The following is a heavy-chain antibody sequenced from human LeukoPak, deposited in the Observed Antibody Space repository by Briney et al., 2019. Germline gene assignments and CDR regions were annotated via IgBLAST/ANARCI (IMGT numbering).Heavy chain of an antibody. J-gene: IGHJ3*02. V-gene: IGHV4-59*12. CDR3: AKSNGYGLIDI. CDR1: GGYISSYY. Sequence: PSETLSLTCTVSGGYISSYYWSWIRQPPGEGLEWIGYVYYTGSTNYNPSLKSRVSISLDTSRNQFSLKLNSVTAADTAVYYCAKSNGYGLIDIWGQGTMVTVSS. CDR2: VYYTGST. D-gene: IGHD3-22*01.